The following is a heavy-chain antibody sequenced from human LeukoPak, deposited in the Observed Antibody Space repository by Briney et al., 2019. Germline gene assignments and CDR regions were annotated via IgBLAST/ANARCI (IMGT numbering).Heavy chain of an antibody. D-gene: IGHD6-13*01. CDR1: GGSISSFY. Sequence: SETLSLTCTVSGGSISSFYWSWIRQPAGKGLEWIGYIYYSGSTNYNPSLKSRVTISVDTSKNQFSLKLSSVTAADTAVYYCASVPNGAASRAQYGMDVWGQGTTVTVSS. CDR2: IYYSGST. J-gene: IGHJ6*02. V-gene: IGHV4-59*12. CDR3: ASVPNGAASRAQYGMDV.